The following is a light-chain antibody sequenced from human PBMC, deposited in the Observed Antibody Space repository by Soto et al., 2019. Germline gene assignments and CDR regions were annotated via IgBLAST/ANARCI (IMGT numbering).Light chain of an antibody. CDR2: GAS. J-gene: IGKJ3*01. CDR1: QVVVTAY. V-gene: IGKV3-20*01. CDR3: LLFRGSPT. Sequence: EIVLTQSPGTLSVSPGERATLSCRASQVVVTAYIHWYQHKPGQAPRLLISGASTRASGIPDRFSGSGVGTDFTLSINRLAPEDCAVYYCLLFRGSPTFGPGSRVHI.